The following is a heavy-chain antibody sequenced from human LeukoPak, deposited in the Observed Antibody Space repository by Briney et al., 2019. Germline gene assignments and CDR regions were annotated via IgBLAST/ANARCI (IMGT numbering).Heavy chain of an antibody. D-gene: IGHD1-1*01. V-gene: IGHV1-8*01. J-gene: IGHJ4*02. CDR3: ARALDTTVLLGAY. CDR1: GYTFTNYD. Sequence: ASVKVSCKASGYTFTNYDINWVRQASGQGLEWMGWMSPYSGTTGPAQKFQGRVTMTRNTSISTAYLEMSSLTSGDTAVYYCARALDTTVLLGAYWGQGTLVTVSS. CDR2: MSPYSGTT.